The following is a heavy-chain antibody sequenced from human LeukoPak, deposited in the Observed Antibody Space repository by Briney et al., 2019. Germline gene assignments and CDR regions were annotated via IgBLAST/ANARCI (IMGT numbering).Heavy chain of an antibody. CDR3: ARDRGIAARLLLSNCYYY. CDR2: ISAYNGNT. D-gene: IGHD6-6*01. CDR1: GGTFSSYA. J-gene: IGHJ4*02. V-gene: IGHV1-18*01. Sequence: GASVKVSCKASGGTFSSYAISWVRQAPGQGLEWMGWISAYNGNTNYAQKLQGRVTMTTDTSTSTAYMELRSLRSDDTAVYYCARDRGIAARLLLSNCYYYWGQGTLVTVSS.